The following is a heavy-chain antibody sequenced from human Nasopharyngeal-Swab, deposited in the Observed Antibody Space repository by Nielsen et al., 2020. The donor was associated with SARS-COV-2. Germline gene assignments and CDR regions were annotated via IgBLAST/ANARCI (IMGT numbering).Heavy chain of an antibody. D-gene: IGHD2-15*01. CDR1: GFTFSSYS. Sequence: GESLKISCAASGFTFSSYSMNWVRQAPGKGLEWVSYISSSSSYTNYADSVKGRFTISRDNAKNSLYLQMNSLRAEDTAVYYCAGDCSGGSCYSAGAFDPWGQGTLVTVSS. CDR2: ISSSSSYT. J-gene: IGHJ5*02. CDR3: AGDCSGGSCYSAGAFDP. V-gene: IGHV3-21*04.